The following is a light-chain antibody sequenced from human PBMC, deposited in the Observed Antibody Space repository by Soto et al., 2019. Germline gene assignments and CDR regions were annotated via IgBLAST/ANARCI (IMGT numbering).Light chain of an antibody. J-gene: IGKJ4*01. Sequence: DIQMTQSPSSVSASVGDRVTITCRASQGISSWLVWYQQKPGKAPKLLIYDASSLQSAVPSRFSGSGSGTDFTLTISSLQPEDFATYYCQQANSFPLTFGGGTKVEIK. CDR2: DAS. CDR3: QQANSFPLT. CDR1: QGISSW. V-gene: IGKV1-12*01.